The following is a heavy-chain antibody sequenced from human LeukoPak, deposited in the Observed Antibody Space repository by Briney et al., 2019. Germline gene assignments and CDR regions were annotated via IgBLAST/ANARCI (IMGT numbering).Heavy chain of an antibody. Sequence: PSETLSLTCTVSGDSIGSHYWSWIRQPPGKGLEWIGYILYVGSTNYNPSLKSRVTISVDASKNQFSLKLNSVTAADTAVYYCARDYYDSRGEAFDIWGQGTMVTVSS. D-gene: IGHD3-22*01. CDR2: ILYVGST. CDR3: ARDYYDSRGEAFDI. CDR1: GDSIGSHY. V-gene: IGHV4-59*11. J-gene: IGHJ3*02.